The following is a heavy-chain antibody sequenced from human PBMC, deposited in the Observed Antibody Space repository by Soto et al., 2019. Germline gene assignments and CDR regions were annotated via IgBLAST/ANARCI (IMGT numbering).Heavy chain of an antibody. J-gene: IGHJ4*02. CDR3: AGDNWNYGYFDY. D-gene: IGHD1-7*01. V-gene: IGHV4-61*01. CDR2: IYYSGST. Sequence: SETLSLTCTVSGGSVSSGSYYWSWIRQPPGKGLEWIGYIYYSGSTNYNPSLKSRVTISVDTSKNQFSLKLSSVTAADTAVYYCAGDNWNYGYFDYWGQGTLVTVSS. CDR1: GGSVSSGSYY.